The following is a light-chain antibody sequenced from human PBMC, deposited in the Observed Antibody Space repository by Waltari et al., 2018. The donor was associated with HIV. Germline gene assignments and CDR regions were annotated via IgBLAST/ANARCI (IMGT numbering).Light chain of an antibody. CDR3: SSYTASRTLDVV. CDR1: SSDIVAYNY. V-gene: IGLV2-14*03. CDR2: EVS. Sequence: QSALTQAASVSGSPAQSITISCTGSSSDIVAYNYVSWYQQPPDKVPKLVIYEVSNRPSGIYNRFSGSKSGNTASLTISGLQADDEASYYCSSYTASRTLDVVFGGGTRLTVL. J-gene: IGLJ2*01.